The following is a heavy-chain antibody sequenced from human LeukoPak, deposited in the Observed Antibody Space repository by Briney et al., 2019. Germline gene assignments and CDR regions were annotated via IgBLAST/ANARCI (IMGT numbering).Heavy chain of an antibody. D-gene: IGHD4-17*01. Sequence: SETLSLTCTVSGGSISSYYWSWIRQPPGKGLEWIGYIYYSGSTNYNPSLKSRVTKSVDTSKNQFSLKLSSVTAADTAVYYCAREKASYGRFHYFDYWGQGTLVTVSS. J-gene: IGHJ4*02. CDR1: GGSISSYY. V-gene: IGHV4-59*01. CDR3: AREKASYGRFHYFDY. CDR2: IYYSGST.